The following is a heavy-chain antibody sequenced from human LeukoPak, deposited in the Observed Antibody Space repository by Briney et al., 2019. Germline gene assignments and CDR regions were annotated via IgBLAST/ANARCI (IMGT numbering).Heavy chain of an antibody. CDR3: ARDVGGRYFEGPRYDYYYMDV. V-gene: IGHV1-69*05. CDR2: IIPIFGTA. Sequence: WASVKVSCKASGCTFSSYAISWVRQAPGQGLEWMGRIIPIFGTANYAQKFQGRVTITTDESTSTAYMELSSLRSEDTAVYYCARDVGGRYFEGPRYDYYYMDVWGKGTTVTVSS. D-gene: IGHD3-9*01. J-gene: IGHJ6*03. CDR1: GCTFSSYA.